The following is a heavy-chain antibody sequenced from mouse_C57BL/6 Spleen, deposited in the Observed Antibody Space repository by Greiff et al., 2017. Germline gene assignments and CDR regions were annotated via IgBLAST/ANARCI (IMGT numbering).Heavy chain of an antibody. V-gene: IGHV1-82*01. CDR1: GYAFSSSW. CDR3: AQITTAFDY. Sequence: QVQLQQSGPELVKPGASVKISCKASGYAFSSSWMNWVKQRPGKGLEWIGRIYPGDGDTNYNGKFKGKATLTADKSSSTAYMQLSSLTSEDSAVYFCAQITTAFDYWGQGTTLTVSS. CDR2: IYPGDGDT. J-gene: IGHJ2*01. D-gene: IGHD1-2*01.